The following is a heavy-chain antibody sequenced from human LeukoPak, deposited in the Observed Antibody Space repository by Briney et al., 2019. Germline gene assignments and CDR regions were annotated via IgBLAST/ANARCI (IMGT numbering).Heavy chain of an antibody. J-gene: IGHJ3*02. CDR2: ISGSGGST. V-gene: IGHV3-23*01. Sequence: ETLSLTCAVYGGSFSGYYWSWVRQAPGKGLEWVSAISGSGGSTYYADSVRGRFTIFRDNSKNTLYLQMNSLRAEDTALYYCSKDRVGASPHDAFDIWGQGTMVTVSS. D-gene: IGHD1-26*01. CDR1: GGSFSGYY. CDR3: SKDRVGASPHDAFDI.